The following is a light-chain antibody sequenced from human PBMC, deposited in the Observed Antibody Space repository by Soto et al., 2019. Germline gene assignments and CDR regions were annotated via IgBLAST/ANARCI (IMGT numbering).Light chain of an antibody. CDR3: QQYYSTPST. Sequence: DIVMTQSPDSLAVSLGERATINCKSSRSVLYSSNNKNYLAWYQQKPGQPPKLLIYWASTRESGVPDRFSGSGSGTDFTLTISSLQAEDVAVYYSQQYYSTPSTFGQGTRLEIK. CDR1: RSVLYSSNNKNY. CDR2: WAS. J-gene: IGKJ5*01. V-gene: IGKV4-1*01.